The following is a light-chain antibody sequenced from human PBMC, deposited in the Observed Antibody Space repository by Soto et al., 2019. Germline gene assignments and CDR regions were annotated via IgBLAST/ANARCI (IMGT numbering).Light chain of an antibody. CDR3: AARDDSLGGYV. J-gene: IGLJ1*01. V-gene: IGLV1-47*01. CDR2: RND. Sequence: QSALTQPPSASGTPGQRVTISCSGSSSNIGSNSVYWYQQLPGTAPKLLIYRNDQRPSGVPDRFSGSKSGTSASLAISGLRSEDEADYYCAARDDSLGGYVFGTGPKVTVL. CDR1: SSNIGSNS.